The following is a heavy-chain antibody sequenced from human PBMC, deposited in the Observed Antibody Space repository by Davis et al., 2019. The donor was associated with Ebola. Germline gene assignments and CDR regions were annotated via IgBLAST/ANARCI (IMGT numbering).Heavy chain of an antibody. CDR3: ARGLEVATFFDY. V-gene: IGHV1-18*01. J-gene: IGHJ4*02. CDR1: GYTFSSYG. Sequence: ASVKVSCKASGYTFSSYGISWVRQAPGQGLEWMVWISGYNGNTNYAQDLQGRVTMTTDRSTRTAYMELRSLRSDDTAVYYCARGLEVATFFDYWGQGTLVTVSS. D-gene: IGHD5-12*01. CDR2: ISGYNGNT.